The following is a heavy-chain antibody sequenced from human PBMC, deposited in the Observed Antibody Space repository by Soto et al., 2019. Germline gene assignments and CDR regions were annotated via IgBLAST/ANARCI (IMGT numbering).Heavy chain of an antibody. Sequence: QLQLQESCPGLVKPSETLSLTCTVSGGSISSSSSFWGWIRRPPGKGLEWIGNIYYSGSTYYNPSLESRVPRAVDTSKNQFSLKLRSVTAADTAVYYCARQRYSDFEKYKWFDPWGQGTLVTVSS. CDR1: GGSISSSSSF. V-gene: IGHV4-39*01. D-gene: IGHD5-12*01. J-gene: IGHJ5*02. CDR3: ARQRYSDFEKYKWFDP. CDR2: IYYSGST.